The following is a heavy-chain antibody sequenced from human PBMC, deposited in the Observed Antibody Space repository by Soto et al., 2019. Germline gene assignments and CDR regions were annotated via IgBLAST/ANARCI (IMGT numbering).Heavy chain of an antibody. J-gene: IGHJ4*02. V-gene: IGHV4-59*12. Sequence: QVQLHQSGPGLVKPSETLSLTCSVSGASITNYYWTWIRQSPGKGLEWIGYIYYGGTSNYNSSLKGRVTVSVDMSTNQFSLTLNSVTAADPAVYYCAMYYGHGQDYGGQGTLVTVSS. CDR1: GASITNYY. CDR2: IYYGGTS. D-gene: IGHD3-10*01. CDR3: AMYYGHGQDY.